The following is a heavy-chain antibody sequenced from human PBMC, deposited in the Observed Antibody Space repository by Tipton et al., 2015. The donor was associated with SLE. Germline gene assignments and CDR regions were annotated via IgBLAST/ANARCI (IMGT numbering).Heavy chain of an antibody. CDR2: VHYSGST. Sequence: TLSLTCTVSGGSISSHYWSWIRQPPGKRLEWIGHVHYSGSTFYNPSLKSRVSISMDTSKNQVSLRMTSVTAADTAVYYCATSGYDFVSWFDPWGQGTPVTVSS. CDR1: GGSISSHY. J-gene: IGHJ5*02. CDR3: ATSGYDFVSWFDP. V-gene: IGHV4-59*11. D-gene: IGHD5-12*01.